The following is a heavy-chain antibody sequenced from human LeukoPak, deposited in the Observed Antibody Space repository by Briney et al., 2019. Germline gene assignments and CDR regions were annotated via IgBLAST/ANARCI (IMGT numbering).Heavy chain of an antibody. D-gene: IGHD6-6*01. Sequence: GGSLRLSCAASGFTFSSYAMSWVRQAPGKGLEWVSGISEGGVSTYYADSVKGRFTLSRDNSKNTLYLQMNSLRAEDTAVYYCAKDLSSSSWGQGTLVTVSS. CDR2: ISEGGVST. V-gene: IGHV3-23*01. CDR1: GFTFSSYA. CDR3: AKDLSSSS. J-gene: IGHJ4*02.